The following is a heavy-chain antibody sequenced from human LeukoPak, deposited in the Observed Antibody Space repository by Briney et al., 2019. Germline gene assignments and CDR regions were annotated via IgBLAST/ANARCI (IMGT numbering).Heavy chain of an antibody. CDR3: AKSSYRGGGLVYSPRDY. D-gene: IGHD5/OR15-5a*01. Sequence: PGGSLRLSCAASGFTFDDYAMHWVRQAPGKGLEWVSGISWNSGSIGYADSVKGRFTISRDNAKNSLYLQMNSLRAEDTAVYYCAKSSYRGGGLVYSPRDYWGQGTLVTVSS. J-gene: IGHJ4*02. CDR2: ISWNSGSI. CDR1: GFTFDDYA. V-gene: IGHV3-9*01.